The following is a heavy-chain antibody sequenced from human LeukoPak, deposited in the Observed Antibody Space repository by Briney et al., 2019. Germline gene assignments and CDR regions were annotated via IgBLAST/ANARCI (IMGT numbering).Heavy chain of an antibody. CDR2: ISGSGGST. Sequence: GGSLRLSCAASGCTFSSYAMSWVRQAPGKGLEWVSAISGSGGSTYYADSVKGRFTISRDNSKNTLYLQMNSLRAEDTAVYYCAKEYSITIFGVVQNFPIGYWGQGTLVTVSS. V-gene: IGHV3-23*01. CDR1: GCTFSSYA. CDR3: AKEYSITIFGVVQNFPIGY. J-gene: IGHJ4*02. D-gene: IGHD3-3*01.